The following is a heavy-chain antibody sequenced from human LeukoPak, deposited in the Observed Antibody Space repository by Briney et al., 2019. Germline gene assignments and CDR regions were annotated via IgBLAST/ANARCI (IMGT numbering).Heavy chain of an antibody. Sequence: SETLSLTCAVSGGSISSYYWSWIQQPPGKGLEWIGYIYYSGSTNYNPSLKSRVTISVDTSKNQFSLKLSSVTAADTAVYYCARPKSYCSSTSCFDAFDIWGQGTMVTVSS. CDR2: IYYSGST. V-gene: IGHV4-59*01. CDR3: ARPKSYCSSTSCFDAFDI. J-gene: IGHJ3*02. D-gene: IGHD2-2*01. CDR1: GGSISSYY.